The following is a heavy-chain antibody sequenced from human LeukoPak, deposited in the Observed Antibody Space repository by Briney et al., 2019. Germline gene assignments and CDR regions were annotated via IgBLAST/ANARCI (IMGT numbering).Heavy chain of an antibody. V-gene: IGHV4-34*01. CDR1: GGSFSGYY. CDR3: ASSGTSGLYYFDY. D-gene: IGHD2-2*01. J-gene: IGHJ4*02. Sequence: SETLSLTCAVYGGSFSGYYWSWIRQPPGKGLEWIGEINHSGSTNYNPSLKSRVTISVDTSKNQFSLKLSSVTAADTAVYYCASSGTSGLYYFDYWGQGTLVTVFS. CDR2: INHSGST.